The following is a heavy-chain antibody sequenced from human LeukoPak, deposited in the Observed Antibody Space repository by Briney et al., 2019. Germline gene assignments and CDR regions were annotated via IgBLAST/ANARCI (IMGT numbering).Heavy chain of an antibody. D-gene: IGHD1-26*01. CDR1: GFIFDDYG. CDR3: ASFPR. CDR2: INWNSVTI. Sequence: GGSLRLSCVGSGFIFDDYGMHWVRQVPGKGLEWVSGINWNSVTIGYADSVKGRFTISRDNSKNTLYLQMNSLRAEDTAAYYCASFPRWGQGTLVTVSS. V-gene: IGHV3-9*01. J-gene: IGHJ4*02.